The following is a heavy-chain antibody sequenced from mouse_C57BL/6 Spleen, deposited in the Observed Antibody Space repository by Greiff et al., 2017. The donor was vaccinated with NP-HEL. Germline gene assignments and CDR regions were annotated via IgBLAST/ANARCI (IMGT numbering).Heavy chain of an antibody. CDR3: ARNDYGGSFYSAMDY. J-gene: IGHJ4*01. CDR1: GFTFSDYG. CDR2: ISSGSSTI. Sequence: EVQLVESGGGLVKPGGSLKLSCAASGFTFSDYGMHWVRQAPEKGLEWVAYISSGSSTIYYADTVKGRFTISRDNAKNTLFLQMTSLRSEDTAMYYCARNDYGGSFYSAMDYWGQGTSVTVSS. D-gene: IGHD1-1*01. V-gene: IGHV5-17*01.